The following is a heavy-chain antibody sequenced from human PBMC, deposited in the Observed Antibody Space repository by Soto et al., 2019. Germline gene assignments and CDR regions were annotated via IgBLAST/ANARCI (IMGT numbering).Heavy chain of an antibody. CDR2: RYYSEST. J-gene: IGHJ4*02. D-gene: IGHD2-15*01. CDR3: ARTKCSRGSSYSSSLPY. CDR1: GGSITTGGYY. Sequence: SSETLSLTCTVSGGSITTGGYYWSWIRQLPGKGLEWIGHRYYSESTYYNPSLKSRVSISLDTSKNQFSLKLSFVTAADTAMYYCARTKCSRGSSYSSSLPYWGQGPLLTVS. V-gene: IGHV4-31*03.